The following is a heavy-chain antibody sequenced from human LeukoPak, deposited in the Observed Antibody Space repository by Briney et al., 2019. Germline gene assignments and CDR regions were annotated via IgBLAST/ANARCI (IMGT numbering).Heavy chain of an antibody. J-gene: IGHJ6*04. CDR3: ARASITMVGGYYGMDV. CDR1: GGTFTSYA. V-gene: IGHV1-69*06. D-gene: IGHD3-10*02. Sequence: SVKVSCKSSGGTFTSYAIRLVRQAPGQGLEWMGGIIPIFGTANYAQKFQGRVTITADKSTSTAYMELSSLRSEDTAVYYCARASITMVGGYYGMDVWGKGTTVTVSS. CDR2: IIPIFGTA.